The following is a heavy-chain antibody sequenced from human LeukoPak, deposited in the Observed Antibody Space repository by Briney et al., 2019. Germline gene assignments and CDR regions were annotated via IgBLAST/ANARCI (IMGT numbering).Heavy chain of an antibody. J-gene: IGHJ4*02. CDR3: VSSAWYPNYFDY. D-gene: IGHD6-13*01. CDR1: GYSVTSYW. Sequence: GEPLQSSSNGSGYSVTSYWVVWVRRMPGRGREWMGIVFPGDSHTRYSPSYQGQITISPGNSISTAYLQWTSLKVSDTAMYHCVSSAWYPNYFDYCSQATLATV. V-gene: IGHV5-51*01. CDR2: VFPGDSHT.